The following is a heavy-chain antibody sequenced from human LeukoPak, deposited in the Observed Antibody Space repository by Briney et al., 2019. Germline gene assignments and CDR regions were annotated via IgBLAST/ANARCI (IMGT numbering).Heavy chain of an antibody. J-gene: IGHJ4*02. Sequence: SETLSLTCIVSGGSISSYYWSWIRQPPGKGLEWIWSIYHSGSTRSNPSPKSLPTMSVDTSRDQFTLRLTSVTAGDTAGYYCARGHRGIWYHHFDSWGQGILVTVSS. CDR3: ARGHRGIWYHHFDS. V-gene: IGHV4-59*01. D-gene: IGHD6-13*01. CDR1: GGSISSYY. CDR2: IYHSGST.